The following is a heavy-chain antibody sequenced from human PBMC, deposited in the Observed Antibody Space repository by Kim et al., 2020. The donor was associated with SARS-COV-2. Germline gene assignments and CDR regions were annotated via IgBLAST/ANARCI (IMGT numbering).Heavy chain of an antibody. J-gene: IGHJ4*02. CDR3: ARSGSTAFDY. CDR2: NT. Sequence: NTNYHPALHIRVTISVDTSKNQFSLKLGSVTAADTAVYYCARSGSTAFDYWGQGTLVTVSS. D-gene: IGHD3-10*01. V-gene: IGHV4-59*01.